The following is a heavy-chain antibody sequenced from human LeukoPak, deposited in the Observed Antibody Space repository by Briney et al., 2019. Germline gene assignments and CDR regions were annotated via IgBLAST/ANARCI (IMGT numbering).Heavy chain of an antibody. CDR1: GFTFDDYA. J-gene: IGHJ6*03. CDR3: ARDSDSTGWLDYNMDV. V-gene: IGHV3-9*01. CDR2: ISWNSGSI. Sequence: GGSLRLSCAASGFTFDDYAMHWVRQAPGKGLEWVSGISWNSGSIGYADSVKGRFDISRDNARSSLYLQINSLRVEDTAVYYCARDSDSTGWLDYNMDVWGTGTTVTISS. D-gene: IGHD6-19*01.